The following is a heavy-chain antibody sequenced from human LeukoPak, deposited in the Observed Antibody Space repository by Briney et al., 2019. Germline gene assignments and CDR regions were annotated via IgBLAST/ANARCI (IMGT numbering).Heavy chain of an antibody. CDR2: IYYSGST. CDR3: ASEYSSSWYLAADEGSYFDY. D-gene: IGHD6-13*01. CDR1: GGSISSGDYY. V-gene: IGHV4-30-4*01. J-gene: IGHJ4*02. Sequence: SETLSLTCTVSGGSISSGDYYWSWIRQPPGKGLEWIGYIYYSGSTYYNPSLKSRVTISIDTSKNQFSLKLSSVTAADTAVYYCASEYSSSWYLAADEGSYFDYWGQGTLVTVSS.